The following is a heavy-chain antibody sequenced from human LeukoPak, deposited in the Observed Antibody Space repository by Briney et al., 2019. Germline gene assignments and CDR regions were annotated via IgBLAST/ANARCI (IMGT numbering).Heavy chain of an antibody. Sequence: PSETLSLTCTVSGGSISNYYWSWIRQPPGKGLEWIGYIYYSGSTNYNPSLKSRVTISVDTSKNQFPLKLSSVTAADTAVYYCARGPYSSGWYCGPLYYYGIDVWGKGTTVTVSS. CDR1: GGSISNYY. V-gene: IGHV4-59*01. J-gene: IGHJ6*04. CDR3: ARGPYSSGWYCGPLYYYGIDV. CDR2: IYYSGST. D-gene: IGHD6-19*01.